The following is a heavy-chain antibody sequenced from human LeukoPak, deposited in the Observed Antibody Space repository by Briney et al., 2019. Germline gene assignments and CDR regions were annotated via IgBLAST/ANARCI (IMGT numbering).Heavy chain of an antibody. Sequence: ASVKVSCKASGYTFTSYDINWVRQATGQGLEWMGIINPSGGSTSYAQKFQGRVTMTRDMSTSTVYMELSSLRSEDTAVYYCARTHSTSGWVFDYWGQGTLVTVSS. J-gene: IGHJ4*02. CDR2: INPSGGST. CDR1: GYTFTSYD. D-gene: IGHD6-6*01. V-gene: IGHV1-46*01. CDR3: ARTHSTSGWVFDY.